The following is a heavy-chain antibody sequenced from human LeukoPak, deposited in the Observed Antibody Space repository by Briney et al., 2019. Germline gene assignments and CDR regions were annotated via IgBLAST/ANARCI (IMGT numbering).Heavy chain of an antibody. Sequence: SETLSLTCTVSGGSISSYYWSWIRQPPGKGLEWIGYIYYSGSTNYNPSLKSRVTISVDTSKNQFSLKLSSVTAADTAVYYCARGGVDTAMVFDYWGQGTLVTVSS. CDR2: IYYSGST. J-gene: IGHJ4*02. CDR1: GGSISSYY. V-gene: IGHV4-59*01. D-gene: IGHD5-18*01. CDR3: ARGGVDTAMVFDY.